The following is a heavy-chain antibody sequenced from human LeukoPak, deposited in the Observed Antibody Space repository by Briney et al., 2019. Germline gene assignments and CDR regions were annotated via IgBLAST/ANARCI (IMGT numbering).Heavy chain of an antibody. Sequence: GASVKVSCKASGYTFTGYYMHWVRQAPGQGLEWMGWINPNSGGTNYAQKFQDRVTMTRDTSISTAYMELSRLRSDDTAVYYCARGVGSYYYYGMDVWGQGTTVTVSS. J-gene: IGHJ6*02. CDR3: ARGVGSYYYYGMDV. D-gene: IGHD2-2*01. CDR2: INPNSGGT. CDR1: GYTFTGYY. V-gene: IGHV1-2*02.